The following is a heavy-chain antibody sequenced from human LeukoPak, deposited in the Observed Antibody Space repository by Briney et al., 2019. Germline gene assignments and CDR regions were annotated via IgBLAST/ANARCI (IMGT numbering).Heavy chain of an antibody. D-gene: IGHD2-2*01. Sequence: GASVKVSCKASGGTFSSYAISWVRQAPGQGLEWMGGIIPIFGTANYAQKFQGRVTITADESTSTAYMELSSLRSEDTAVYYCARDLPRRGTVVVPAARDAFDIWGQGTMVTVSS. CDR1: GGTFSSYA. CDR3: ARDLPRRGTVVVPAARDAFDI. J-gene: IGHJ3*02. CDR2: IIPIFGTA. V-gene: IGHV1-69*13.